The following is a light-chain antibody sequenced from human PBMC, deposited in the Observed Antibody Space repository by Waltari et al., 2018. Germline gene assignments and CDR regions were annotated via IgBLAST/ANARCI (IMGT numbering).Light chain of an antibody. Sequence: QSVLTQPPSVSAAPGQKVTISCPGSASTLRLIYVSWYQQLPGTAPKLLIYDINKRPSGIPDRFSGSKSGTSATLGITGLQTGDEADYYCGTWDSSLSAWVFGGGTKLTVL. CDR3: GTWDSSLSAWV. V-gene: IGLV1-51*01. J-gene: IGLJ3*02. CDR1: ASTLRLIY. CDR2: DIN.